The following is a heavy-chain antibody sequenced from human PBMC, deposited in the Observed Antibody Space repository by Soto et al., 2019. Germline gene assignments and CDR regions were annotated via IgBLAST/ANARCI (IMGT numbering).Heavy chain of an antibody. J-gene: IGHJ5*02. Sequence: SETLSLTCAVYGGSFSGYYWSWIRQPPGKGLEWIGEINHSGSTNYNPSLKSRVTISVDTSKNQFSLKLSSVTAADTAVYYCARGGRVGESNNWFGPWGQGTLVTVSS. D-gene: IGHD3-10*01. CDR1: GGSFSGYY. CDR2: INHSGST. CDR3: ARGGRVGESNNWFGP. V-gene: IGHV4-34*01.